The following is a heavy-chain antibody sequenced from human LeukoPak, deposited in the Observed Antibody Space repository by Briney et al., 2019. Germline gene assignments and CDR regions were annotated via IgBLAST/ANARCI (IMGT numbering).Heavy chain of an antibody. V-gene: IGHV3-53*01. CDR2: IFPNGNT. Sequence: SGGSLRLSCAVSGLAVSDNYMSWVRQAPGKGLXWVSLIFPNGNTYYADFVQGRFSISRDNSRNTLFLDMSSLRAEDTAVFFCARANPVYGDFDYWGQGTLVTVSS. D-gene: IGHD4-17*01. CDR1: GLAVSDNY. J-gene: IGHJ4*02. CDR3: ARANPVYGDFDY.